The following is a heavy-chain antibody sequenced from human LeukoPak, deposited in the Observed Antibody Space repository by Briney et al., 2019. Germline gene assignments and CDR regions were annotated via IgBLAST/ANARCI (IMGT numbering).Heavy chain of an antibody. CDR3: ARDPVGYCSSTSCWGVYYYYYYGMDV. CDR2: INLNSGGT. V-gene: IGHV1-2*02. CDR1: GYTFTGYY. D-gene: IGHD2-2*01. J-gene: IGHJ6*02. Sequence: RASVKVSCKASGYTFTGYYMHWVRQAPGQGLEWMGWINLNSGGTNYAQKFQGRVTMTRDTSISTAYMELSRLRSDDTAVYYCARDPVGYCSSTSCWGVYYYYYYGMDVWGQGTTVTVSS.